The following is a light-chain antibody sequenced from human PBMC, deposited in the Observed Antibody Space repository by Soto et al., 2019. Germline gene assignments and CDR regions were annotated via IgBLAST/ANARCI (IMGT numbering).Light chain of an antibody. CDR3: AAWDDSLNALV. J-gene: IGLJ2*01. CDR2: NNN. CDR1: SSNIGSNT. V-gene: IGLV1-44*01. Sequence: QSVLTQPPSASGTPGQRVTISCSGSSSNIGSNTVNWYQQLPGTAPKLLIYNNNQRPSGVPDRFSGSKSGTSASLAISGLQSEGEADYYCAAWDDSLNALVFGGGTKVTVL.